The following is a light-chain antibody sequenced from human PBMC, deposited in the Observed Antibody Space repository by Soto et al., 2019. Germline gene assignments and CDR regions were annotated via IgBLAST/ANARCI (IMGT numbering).Light chain of an antibody. CDR2: GAS. Sequence: DIQMTQSPSSVSASVGNRITITCRASQDISNLLAWYQQKPGKAPNLLIYGASSLQRGVPSRFSGSGSGTDFTLTISSLQPEDFATYFCQQTHSFPLTFGGGTKVEIK. CDR1: QDISNL. CDR3: QQTHSFPLT. V-gene: IGKV1D-12*01. J-gene: IGKJ4*01.